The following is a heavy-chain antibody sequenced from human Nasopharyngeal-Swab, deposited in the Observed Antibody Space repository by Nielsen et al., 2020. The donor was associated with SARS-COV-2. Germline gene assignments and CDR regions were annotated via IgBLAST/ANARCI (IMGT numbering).Heavy chain of an antibody. D-gene: IGHD1-1*01. Sequence: GESLKISWAASGFTFSSYSMNWVRQAPGKGLEWVSSISSSSSYIYYADSVKGRFTISRDNAKNSLYLQMNSLRAEDTAVYYCARGATGIFDYWGQGTLVTVSS. CDR3: ARGATGIFDY. CDR2: ISSSSSYI. J-gene: IGHJ4*02. V-gene: IGHV3-21*01. CDR1: GFTFSSYS.